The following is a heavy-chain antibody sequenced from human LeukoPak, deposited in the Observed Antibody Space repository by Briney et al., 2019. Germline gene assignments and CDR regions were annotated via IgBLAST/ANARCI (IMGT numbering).Heavy chain of an antibody. D-gene: IGHD3-3*01. CDR1: GYTFTNYG. CDR3: ASDGLRLLEWTTSWFDP. CDR2: ISAYNGNT. J-gene: IGHJ5*02. Sequence: ASVKDSCKASGYTFTNYGISWVRQAPGQGLQWMGWISAYNGNTNYAQKLQGRVTMTTDTSTTTAYMELRSLRSDDTAVYYCASDGLRLLEWTTSWFDPWGQGTLVTVSS. V-gene: IGHV1-18*01.